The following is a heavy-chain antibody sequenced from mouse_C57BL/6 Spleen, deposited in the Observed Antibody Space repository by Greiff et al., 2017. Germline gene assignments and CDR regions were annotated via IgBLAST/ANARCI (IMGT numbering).Heavy chain of an antibody. D-gene: IGHD4-1*01. Sequence: QVQLQQSGPELVKPGASVKISCKASGYAFRSSWMNWVKQRPGKGLEWIGRIYPGDGDTNYNGNFKVQATLTAATSSSTTYIQLSSLTSEDSAVDFCASNWDEVAYWGQGTLVTVSA. V-gene: IGHV1-82*01. CDR3: ASNWDEVAY. CDR1: GYAFRSSW. CDR2: IYPGDGDT. J-gene: IGHJ3*01.